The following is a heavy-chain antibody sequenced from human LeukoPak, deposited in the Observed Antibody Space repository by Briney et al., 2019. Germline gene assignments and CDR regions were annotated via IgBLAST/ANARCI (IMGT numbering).Heavy chain of an antibody. V-gene: IGHV3-21*01. CDR2: ISSSSSYI. D-gene: IGHD3-10*01. CDR3: ARVGRLIPRKGLWDYYYYMDV. J-gene: IGHJ6*03. Sequence: PGGSLRLSCAASGFTFSSYSMNWVRQAPGKGLEWVSSISSSSSYIYYADSVKGRFTISRDNAKNSLYLQMNSLRAEDTAVYYCARVGRLIPRKGLWDYYYYMDVWGKGTTVTVSS. CDR1: GFTFSSYS.